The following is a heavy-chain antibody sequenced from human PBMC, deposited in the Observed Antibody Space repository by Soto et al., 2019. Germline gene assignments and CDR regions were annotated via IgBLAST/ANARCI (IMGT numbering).Heavy chain of an antibody. Sequence: ASVKVSCKASGGTFSSYAISWVRQAPGQGLEWMGGIIPIFGTANYAQKFQGRVTITADESTSTAYMELSSLRSEDTAVYYCASYRAPTTGHYYYYYGMAVWGQGTTVTVSS. D-gene: IGHD1-1*01. CDR3: ASYRAPTTGHYYYYYGMAV. J-gene: IGHJ6*02. V-gene: IGHV1-69*13. CDR1: GGTFSSYA. CDR2: IIPIFGTA.